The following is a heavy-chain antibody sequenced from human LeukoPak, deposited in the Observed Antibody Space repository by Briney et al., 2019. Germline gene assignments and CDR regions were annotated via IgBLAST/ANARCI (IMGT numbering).Heavy chain of an antibody. Sequence: GGSLRLSCAASGFTFSTYVMSWVRQAPGKGLEWVSAISGSGGSTYYADSVRGRFTISRDNSKNTLYLQMNSLRAEDTAVYYCAKDWVCGSQSAHCFDYWGQGTLVTVSS. CDR1: GFTFSTYV. CDR2: ISGSGGST. CDR3: AKDWVCGSQSAHCFDY. J-gene: IGHJ4*02. D-gene: IGHD3-16*01. V-gene: IGHV3-23*01.